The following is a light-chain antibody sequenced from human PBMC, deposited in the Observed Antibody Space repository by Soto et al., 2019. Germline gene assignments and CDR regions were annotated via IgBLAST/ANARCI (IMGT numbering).Light chain of an antibody. CDR3: CSYAGSYTPNWV. CDR2: GNN. V-gene: IGLV1-40*01. J-gene: IGLJ3*02. CDR1: TSNIGAGYA. Sequence: QSVLTQPPSVSGSPGQRVTISCTGTTSNIGAGYAVHWYQQLPGTAPKLLIYGNNNRPSGVPDRFSGSKSGTSASLAITGLQAEDEADYYCCSYAGSYTPNWVFGGGTKLTVL.